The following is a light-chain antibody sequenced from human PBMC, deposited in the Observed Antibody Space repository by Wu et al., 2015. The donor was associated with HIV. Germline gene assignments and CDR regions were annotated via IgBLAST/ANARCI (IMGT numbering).Light chain of an antibody. V-gene: IGKV3D-15*01. CDR1: QNVGNK. J-gene: IGKJ4*01. CDR3: QQYYYRPT. CDR2: GAS. Sequence: EVVMTQSPTTLSVSPGVGATLSCRASQNVGNKIAWYRQKPGQPPRLLIFGASTRAPDIPGRFTGSGSGTDFTFTINSLHSEDFAIYYCQQYYYRPTFGGGTKVEIK.